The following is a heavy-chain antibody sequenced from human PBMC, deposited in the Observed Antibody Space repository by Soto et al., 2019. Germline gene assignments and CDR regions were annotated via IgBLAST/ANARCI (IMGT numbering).Heavy chain of an antibody. CDR2: IYYSGST. D-gene: IGHD2-15*01. J-gene: IGHJ4*02. CDR1: GGSISTYY. CDR3: ARLNDCSGGNCHWFHDY. V-gene: IGHV4-59*08. Sequence: SETLSLTCTVSGGSISTYYLSWIRQPPGKGLEWLGYIYYSGSTTYNPSLKGRVTISVDTSKNQFSLKLSSVTAADTAVYYCARLNDCSGGNCHWFHDYWVPGTLVTVSS.